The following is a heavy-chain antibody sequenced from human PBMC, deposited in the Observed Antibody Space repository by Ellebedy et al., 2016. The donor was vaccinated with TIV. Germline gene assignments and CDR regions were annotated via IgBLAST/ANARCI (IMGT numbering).Heavy chain of an antibody. V-gene: IGHV3-48*04. D-gene: IGHD6-19*01. Sequence: GESLKISCAGSGFTFSSDSMSWVRQAPGKGLEWVSYISKTANSIYYAGSVRGRFTISRDNAKNSLYLQMNSLRAEDTAVYYCARRSGIPFDYWGQGTLVTVPS. CDR1: GFTFSSDS. J-gene: IGHJ4*02. CDR2: ISKTANSI. CDR3: ARRSGIPFDY.